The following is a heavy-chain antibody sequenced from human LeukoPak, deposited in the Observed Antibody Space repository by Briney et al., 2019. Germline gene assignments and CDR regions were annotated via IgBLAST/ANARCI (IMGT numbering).Heavy chain of an antibody. Sequence: SETLSLTCAVYGGSFSGYYWSWIRQPPGKGLEWIGEINHSGSTNYNPSLKSRVTISVDTSKNQFSLKLSSVTAADTAVYYCARQGAVAHYYCYYYMDVWGKGTTVTISS. D-gene: IGHD6-19*01. J-gene: IGHJ6*03. CDR1: GGSFSGYY. CDR3: ARQGAVAHYYCYYYMDV. CDR2: INHSGST. V-gene: IGHV4-34*01.